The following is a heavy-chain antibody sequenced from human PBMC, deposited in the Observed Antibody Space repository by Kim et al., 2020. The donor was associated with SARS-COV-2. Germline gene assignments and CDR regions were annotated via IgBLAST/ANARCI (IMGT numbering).Heavy chain of an antibody. V-gene: IGHV3-15*01. D-gene: IGHD5-18*01. CDR3: TTDPDTHYYYYGMDV. J-gene: IGHJ6*02. Sequence: APVKGRFTISRDDSKNTLYLQMNSLKTEDTAVYYCTTDPDTHYYYYGMDVWGQGTTVTVSS.